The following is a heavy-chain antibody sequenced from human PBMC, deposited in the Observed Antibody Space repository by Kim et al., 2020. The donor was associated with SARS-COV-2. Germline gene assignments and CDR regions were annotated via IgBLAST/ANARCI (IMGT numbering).Heavy chain of an antibody. V-gene: IGHV6-1*01. J-gene: IGHJ3*02. D-gene: IGHD1-1*01. CDR1: GDSVSSNSAT. CDR3: ARASYKAFDI. CDR2: TFYRSKWFF. Sequence: SQTLSLTCAISGDSVSSNSATWNWIRQSPSRGLEWLGRTFYRSKWFFDYAPSVKSRISFNPDTSKNQFSLQLNSVTPEDTAVYYCARASYKAFDIWGQGTMVTVSS.